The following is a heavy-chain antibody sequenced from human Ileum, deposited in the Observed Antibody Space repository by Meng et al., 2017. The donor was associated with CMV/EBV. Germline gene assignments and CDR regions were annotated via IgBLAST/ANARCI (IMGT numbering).Heavy chain of an antibody. CDR2: ITYSGTT. Sequence: RRQLQGSGPGLVKPSETLSLTCTVSGDSISSGDYFWGWIRQPPKGLEWVASITYSGTTYYNPSLKSRVTMSVDISKNQFSLKLNSVTAADTAVYYCVRASITMIDYWGQGTLVTVSS. D-gene: IGHD3-22*01. J-gene: IGHJ4*02. V-gene: IGHV4-39*06. CDR1: GDSISSGDYF. CDR3: VRASITMIDY.